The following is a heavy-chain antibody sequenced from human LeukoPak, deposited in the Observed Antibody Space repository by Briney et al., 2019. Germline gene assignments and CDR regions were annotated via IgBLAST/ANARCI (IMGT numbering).Heavy chain of an antibody. CDR3: ARDSVPYYYHGMDV. D-gene: IGHD3-10*01. CDR2: ISDDGSTK. CDR1: GFTFISYA. V-gene: IGHV3-30*04. J-gene: IGHJ6*02. Sequence: GSLRLSCAASGFTFISYAMYWVRQAPGKGLEWVAVISDDGSTKYYADSVKGRFTISRDNSKNTLYMQMNSLRAEDTAVYYCARDSVPYYYHGMDVWGQGTTVTVSS.